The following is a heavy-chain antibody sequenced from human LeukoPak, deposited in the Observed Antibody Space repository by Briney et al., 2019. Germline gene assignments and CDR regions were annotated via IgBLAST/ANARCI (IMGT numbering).Heavy chain of an antibody. CDR3: ARDRGYSFGSIDY. V-gene: IGHV3-30*19. CDR2: ISYDGSNK. Sequence: GGSLRLSCAASGFTFSSYGMHWVRQAPGKGLEWVAIISYDGSNKYYADSVKGRFTISRDNSKNRLYLQMNSLRAEDRAVYYCARDRGYSFGSIDYWGQGTLVTVSS. J-gene: IGHJ4*02. CDR1: GFTFSSYG. D-gene: IGHD5-18*01.